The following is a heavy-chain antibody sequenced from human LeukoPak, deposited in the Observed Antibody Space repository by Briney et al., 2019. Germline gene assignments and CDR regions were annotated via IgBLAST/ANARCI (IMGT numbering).Heavy chain of an antibody. CDR2: ISGSGGSA. D-gene: IGHD3-10*01. V-gene: IGHV3-23*01. J-gene: IGHJ5*02. Sequence: GGSLRLSCAASGFTFSSYAISWVRQAPGKGLGWVSAISGSGGSAYYADSVKGRFTISRDNSKNTLFLQMNSLRAEDTAVYYCAKGGDMVRGVYNWFDHWGQGTLVTVSS. CDR1: GFTFSSYA. CDR3: AKGGDMVRGVYNWFDH.